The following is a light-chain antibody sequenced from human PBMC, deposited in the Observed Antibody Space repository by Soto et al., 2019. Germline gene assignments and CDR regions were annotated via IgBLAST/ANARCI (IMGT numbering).Light chain of an antibody. CDR2: DAS. CDR3: QQYEDIPIT. Sequence: DIQLTQAHSSLSASVGDSVTLTCQASQDISNLLNWYQQKPGKAPRLLIYDASNLETGVPSRFSGSGSGTDFTFTISSLQPEDIATYYCQQYEDIPITFGQGTRLEIK. V-gene: IGKV1-33*01. J-gene: IGKJ5*01. CDR1: QDISNL.